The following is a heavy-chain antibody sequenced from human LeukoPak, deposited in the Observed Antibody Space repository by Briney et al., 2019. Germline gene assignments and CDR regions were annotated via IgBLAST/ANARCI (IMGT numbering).Heavy chain of an antibody. J-gene: IGHJ4*02. CDR3: ARHRSGWLQSSFDY. CDR1: GGSLSGSSDY. D-gene: IGHD5-24*01. Sequence: SETLSLTCTVSGGSLSGSSDYWGWIRQPPGKGLEWIGSILYSGNTFDNPSLKSRVTISVDTSKNQFSLKLSSVTAADTAVYYCARHRSGWLQSSFDYWGQGTLVTVSS. V-gene: IGHV4-39*01. CDR2: ILYSGNT.